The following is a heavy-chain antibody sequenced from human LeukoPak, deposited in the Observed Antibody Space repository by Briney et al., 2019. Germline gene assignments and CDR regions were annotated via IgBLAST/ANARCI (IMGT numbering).Heavy chain of an antibody. Sequence: AASVKVSCKASGYTFTSYYMHWVRQAPGQGLEWMGIINPSGGSTSYAQKFQGRVTMTRDTSTSTVYMELSSLRSEDTAVYYCARDSCSGGSCYYFDYRGQGTLVTVSS. CDR1: GYTFTSYY. D-gene: IGHD2-15*01. J-gene: IGHJ4*02. CDR2: INPSGGST. CDR3: ARDSCSGGSCYYFDY. V-gene: IGHV1-46*01.